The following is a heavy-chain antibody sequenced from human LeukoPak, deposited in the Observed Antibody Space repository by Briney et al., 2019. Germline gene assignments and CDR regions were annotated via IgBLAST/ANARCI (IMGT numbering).Heavy chain of an antibody. CDR2: IWYDGSNK. CDR3: ARDLSSEWELLGGVYYFDY. J-gene: IGHJ4*02. V-gene: IGHV3-33*01. D-gene: IGHD1-26*01. Sequence: HPGGSLRLSCAASGFTFSGYGMHWVRQAPGKGLEWVAVIWYDGSNKYYADSVKGRFTISRDNSKNTLYLQMNSLRAEDTAVYYCARDLSSEWELLGGVYYFDYWGQGTLVTVSS. CDR1: GFTFSGYG.